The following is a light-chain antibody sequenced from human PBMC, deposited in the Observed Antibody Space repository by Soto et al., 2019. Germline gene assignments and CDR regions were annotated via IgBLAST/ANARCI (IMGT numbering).Light chain of an antibody. V-gene: IGKV3-20*01. J-gene: IGKJ5*01. CDR2: GAS. Sequence: DIVLTQSPGTLSLSPGERATLSCRASQSVSNNYLAWYQQKPGQAPRLLIYGASGRATGIPDRFSGSGSGTDFTLTISGLQSEDFAIYYCQQYNKWPLITFGQGTRLEIK. CDR3: QQYNKWPLIT. CDR1: QSVSNNY.